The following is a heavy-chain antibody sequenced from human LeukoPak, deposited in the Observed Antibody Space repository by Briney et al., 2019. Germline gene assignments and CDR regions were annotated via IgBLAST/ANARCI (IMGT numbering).Heavy chain of an antibody. V-gene: IGHV3-7*03. CDR1: GFTFSSYA. Sequence: GGSLRLSCAASGFTFSSYAMHWVRQAPGKGLEWVANIKQDGSEKYYVDSVKGRFTISRDNAKNSLYLQMNSLRAEDTAVYYCARIYYDYVWGSYRYTEDYYYMDVWGKGTTVTISS. CDR3: ARIYYDYVWGSYRYTEDYYYMDV. D-gene: IGHD3-16*02. CDR2: IKQDGSEK. J-gene: IGHJ6*03.